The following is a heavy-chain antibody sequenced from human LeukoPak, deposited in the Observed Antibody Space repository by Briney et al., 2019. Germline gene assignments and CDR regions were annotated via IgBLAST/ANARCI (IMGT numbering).Heavy chain of an antibody. Sequence: SETLSLTCAVYGGSFSGYYWSWIRQPLGKGLEWIGEINHSGSTNYNPSLKSRVTTSVDTSKNQFSLKLSSVTAADTAVYYCARPQLRVGAFDIWGQGTMVTVSS. D-gene: IGHD3-10*01. CDR3: ARPQLRVGAFDI. J-gene: IGHJ3*02. CDR1: GGSFSGYY. CDR2: INHSGST. V-gene: IGHV4-34*01.